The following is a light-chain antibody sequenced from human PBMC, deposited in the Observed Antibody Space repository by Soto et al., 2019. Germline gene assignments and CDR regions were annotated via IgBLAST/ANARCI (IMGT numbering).Light chain of an antibody. CDR1: QSISSW. J-gene: IGKJ1*01. Sequence: DTQMTQSPSTLPAPVGDRVTITCRASQSISSWVAWYQQKPRKAPKLLIYDDSTLESGVASRFSGSGSGTELTLTISSLQPHDFATSYCHQHKSNRWTFGQGTKVDIK. CDR3: HQHKSNRWT. CDR2: DDS. V-gene: IGKV1-5*01.